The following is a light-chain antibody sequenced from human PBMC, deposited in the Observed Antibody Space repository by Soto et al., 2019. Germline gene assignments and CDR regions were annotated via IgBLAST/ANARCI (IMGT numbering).Light chain of an antibody. CDR3: QQHNQWPIT. J-gene: IGKJ5*01. Sequence: EIVLTHAPGTLSFSLGETATLSFRASQSVSRNSLTWYQQRPGQAPTLLISGASSRATGIPDRFSGSGSGTEFTLTINSLQSEDSAVYYCQQHNQWPITFGQGTRLEIK. CDR2: GAS. CDR1: QSVSRNS. V-gene: IGKV3D-20*02.